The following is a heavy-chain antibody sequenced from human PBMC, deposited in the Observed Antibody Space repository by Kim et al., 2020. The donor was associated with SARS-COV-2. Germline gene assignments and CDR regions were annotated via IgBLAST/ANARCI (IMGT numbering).Heavy chain of an antibody. V-gene: IGHV4-31*03. CDR1: GVSITSAAGYY. J-gene: IGHJ5*01. D-gene: IGHD6-13*01. Sequence: TLSLTCTVSGVSITSAAGYYCSWIRQHPGKGLEWIGYIHYTGNTYYNPSLKSRVTISIDTSKNQFSLNLNSVTAADTAVYYCATDSGYSSSWFVSWGQGTLVTVSS. CDR3: ATDSGYSSSWFVS. CDR2: IHYTGNT.